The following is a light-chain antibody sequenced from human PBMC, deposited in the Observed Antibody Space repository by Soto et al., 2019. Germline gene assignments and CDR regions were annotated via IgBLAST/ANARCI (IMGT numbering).Light chain of an antibody. CDR1: SSDVGGYKY. Sequence: QSALTQPASVSGSPGQSITISCTGTSSDVGGYKYVSWYQQHPGKAPKLMIYEVSNRPSGVSNRFSGSKSGNTASLTISGLQAEDEAAYYCTSYTIYTTVLFAGGSKLTVL. V-gene: IGLV2-14*01. CDR3: TSYTIYTTVL. CDR2: EVS. J-gene: IGLJ2*01.